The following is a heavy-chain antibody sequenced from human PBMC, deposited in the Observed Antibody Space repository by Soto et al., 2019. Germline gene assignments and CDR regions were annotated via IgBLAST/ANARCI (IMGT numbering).Heavy chain of an antibody. V-gene: IGHV3-15*01. CDR2: IRSNSAGGTT. J-gene: IGHJ4*02. CDR1: GLTFSNAC. D-gene: IGHD3-16*02. CDR3: ATDTRYTGPHFDY. Sequence: EVQLVESGGGLIKPGGSLRLSCAASGLTFSNACMNWLRQAPGEGLEWLGRIRSNSAGGTTDYAAPVTGRFTISRDNSKNMFYLQMASLKTEDTAVYYWATDTRYTGPHFDYWGPGTLVIVSS.